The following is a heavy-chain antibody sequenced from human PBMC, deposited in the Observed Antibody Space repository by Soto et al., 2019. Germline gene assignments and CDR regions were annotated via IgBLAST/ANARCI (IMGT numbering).Heavy chain of an antibody. V-gene: IGHV3-7*03. D-gene: IGHD5-18*01. CDR3: ARAQGYSYGQNAFDI. Sequence: GSLRLSCAASGFTFSSYWMSWVRQAPGKGLEWVANIKQDGSEKYYVDSVKGRFTISRDNAKNSLYLQMNSLRAEDTAVYYCARAQGYSYGQNAFDIWGQGTMVT. CDR2: IKQDGSEK. J-gene: IGHJ3*02. CDR1: GFTFSSYW.